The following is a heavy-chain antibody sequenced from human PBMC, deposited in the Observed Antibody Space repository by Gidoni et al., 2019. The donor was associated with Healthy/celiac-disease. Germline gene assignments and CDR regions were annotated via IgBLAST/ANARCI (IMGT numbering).Heavy chain of an antibody. V-gene: IGHV4-39*07. CDR3: ARVGDSSGYYRYYFDY. CDR2: IYYSGST. J-gene: IGHJ4*02. Sequence: QLPLQESGPGLVKPSETLSLTCTVSGGSISSSSYYWGWIRQPPGKGLEWIGSIYYSGSTYYNPSLKSRVTISVDTSKNQFSLKLSSVTAADTAVYYCARVGDSSGYYRYYFDYWGQGTLVTVSS. CDR1: GGSISSSSYY. D-gene: IGHD3-22*01.